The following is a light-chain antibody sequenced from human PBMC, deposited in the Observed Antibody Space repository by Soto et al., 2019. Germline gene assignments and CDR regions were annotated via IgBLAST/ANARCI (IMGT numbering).Light chain of an antibody. J-gene: IGLJ2*01. CDR1: SSDVGAYNY. Sequence: QSVLTQPRSVSGSPGQSVTISCTGTSSDVGAYNYVSWHQQHPGKAPKLVIYDVFQRPSGVPDRFSASKSGITASLTISGLQAEDEAYYYCCSYAAGDSFKFGGGTKVTVL. CDR2: DVF. V-gene: IGLV2-11*01. CDR3: CSYAAGDSFK.